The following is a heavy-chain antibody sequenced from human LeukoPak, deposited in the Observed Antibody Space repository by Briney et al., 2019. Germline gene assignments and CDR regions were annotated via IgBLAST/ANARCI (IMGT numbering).Heavy chain of an antibody. CDR1: GLTFSDYY. CDR2: ISSSSSYT. D-gene: IGHD1-20*01. J-gene: IGHJ4*02. V-gene: IGHV3-11*06. Sequence: LSSEATGLTFSDYYMRGIRQAPGKRMEWVSYISSSSSYTNYADSVKGRFTISRDNAKNSLYLQMNSLRAEDTAVYYCARDLTGTTPGDYWGQGTLVTVSS. CDR3: ARDLTGTTPGDY.